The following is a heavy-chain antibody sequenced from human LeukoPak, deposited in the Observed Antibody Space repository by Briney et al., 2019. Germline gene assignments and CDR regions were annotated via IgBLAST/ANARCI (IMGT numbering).Heavy chain of an antibody. Sequence: PGGSLSLSCAACGFTFSTYSMNWVRQAPGKGVEWVASISSSSSYIYYADSVKRRFTISRDNAKNSLFLQMNSLRAEDTAVYYCATDLIHYYASGAKTWGQGTLVTVSS. CDR2: ISSSSSYI. V-gene: IGHV3-21*01. D-gene: IGHD3-10*01. CDR1: GFTFSTYS. CDR3: ATDLIHYYASGAKT. J-gene: IGHJ5*02.